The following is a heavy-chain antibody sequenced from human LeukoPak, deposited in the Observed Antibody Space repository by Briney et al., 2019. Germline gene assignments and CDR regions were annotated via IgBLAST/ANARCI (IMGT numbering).Heavy chain of an antibody. Sequence: WGSLRLSCAASGFTFSTYSMNWVRQAPGKGLECVSSISSSSSYIYYADSVKGRFTISRDNAKNSLYLQMNSLRPEDTAVYYCARVPTAVYWYFDLWGRGALVTVSS. V-gene: IGHV3-21*01. CDR3: ARVPTAVYWYFDL. J-gene: IGHJ2*01. CDR2: ISSSSSYI. CDR1: GFTFSTYS. D-gene: IGHD6-19*01.